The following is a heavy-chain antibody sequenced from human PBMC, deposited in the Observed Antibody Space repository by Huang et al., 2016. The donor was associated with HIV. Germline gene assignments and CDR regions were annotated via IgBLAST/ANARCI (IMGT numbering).Heavy chain of an antibody. J-gene: IGHJ3*01. CDR1: GYSFSIYW. CDR2: IYPFESKG. Sequence: EVQLVQSGAEVKKPGESLTISCTGSGYSFSIYWIAWVRQMPGKGLEWMGIIYPFESKGTDSPSFEGHVSISVDKSINTVYLHWSSLKASDTAIYYCAKGRRAFDVWGQGTWVTVSS. V-gene: IGHV5-51*03. CDR3: AKGRRAFDV.